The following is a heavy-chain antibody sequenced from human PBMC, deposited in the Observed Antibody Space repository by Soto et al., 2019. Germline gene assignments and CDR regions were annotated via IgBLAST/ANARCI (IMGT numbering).Heavy chain of an antibody. Sequence: QITLKESGPTLVKPTQTLTLTCTFSGFSLSTSGVGVGCIRQPPGKALECLALIYWDDDKRYSPSLKSRLTITKDTSKNQEVLTITKIDTADTATYYCSHTLTASNYGDYKPMNSFNYWCQGTLVTVSS. CDR3: SHTLTASNYGDYKPMNSFNY. CDR1: GFSLSTSGVG. CDR2: IYWDDDK. V-gene: IGHV2-5*02. D-gene: IGHD4-17*01. J-gene: IGHJ4*02.